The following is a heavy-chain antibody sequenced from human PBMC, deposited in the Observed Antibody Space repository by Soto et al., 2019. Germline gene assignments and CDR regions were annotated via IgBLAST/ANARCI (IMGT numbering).Heavy chain of an antibody. CDR2: IYYSGST. V-gene: IGHV4-59*01. CDR1: GGSISSYY. Sequence: SETLSLTCTVSGGSISSYYWSWIRQPPGKGLEWIGYIYYSGSTNYNPSLKSRVTISVDTSKNQFSLKLSSVTAADTAVYYCARAGYSSGWYGVAWFDPWGQGTLATVSS. J-gene: IGHJ5*02. D-gene: IGHD6-19*01. CDR3: ARAGYSSGWYGVAWFDP.